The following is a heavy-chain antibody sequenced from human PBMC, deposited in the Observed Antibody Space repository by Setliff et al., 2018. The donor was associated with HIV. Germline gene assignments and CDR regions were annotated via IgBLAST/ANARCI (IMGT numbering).Heavy chain of an antibody. V-gene: IGHV4-34*01. CDR3: ARTNWPSPYYYYYMDV. J-gene: IGHJ6*03. Sequence: SETLSLTCAVYGGSFSGYYWSWIRQPPGKGLEWIGEINHSGSTNHNPSLESRITMSVDTSKNQFSLKLNSMTAADTAVYYCARTNWPSPYYYYYMDVWGKGTTVTVSS. CDR2: INHSGST. D-gene: IGHD1-1*01. CDR1: GGSFSGYY.